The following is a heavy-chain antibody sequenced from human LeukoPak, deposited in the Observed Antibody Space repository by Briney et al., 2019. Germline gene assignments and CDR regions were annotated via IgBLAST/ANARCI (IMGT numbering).Heavy chain of an antibody. V-gene: IGHV4-61*05. Sequence: TSETLSLTCTVSGGSISSSSYYWGWIRQPPGKGLEWIGYIYYSGSTNYNPSLKSRVTISVDTSKNQFSLKLSSVTAADTAVYYCARFLKSVVVAATAHDAFDIWGQGTMVTVSS. D-gene: IGHD2-15*01. CDR2: IYYSGST. CDR1: GGSISSSSYY. J-gene: IGHJ3*02. CDR3: ARFLKSVVVAATAHDAFDI.